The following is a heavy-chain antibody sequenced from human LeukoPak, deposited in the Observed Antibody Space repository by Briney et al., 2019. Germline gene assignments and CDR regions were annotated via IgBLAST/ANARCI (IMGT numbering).Heavy chain of an antibody. Sequence: PGGSLRLSCEASGFTFSNYWMHWVRQAPGKGLEWVSSISGNGRITYYADSVRGRFTISRDNAMNTFFLEMNSLRVEDTAVYYCAKDGADFWRGYYSSTDGYYYMDVWGMGTTVTVSS. CDR2: ISGNGRIT. V-gene: IGHV3-74*01. J-gene: IGHJ6*03. D-gene: IGHD3-3*01. CDR1: GFTFSNYW. CDR3: AKDGADFWRGYYSSTDGYYYMDV.